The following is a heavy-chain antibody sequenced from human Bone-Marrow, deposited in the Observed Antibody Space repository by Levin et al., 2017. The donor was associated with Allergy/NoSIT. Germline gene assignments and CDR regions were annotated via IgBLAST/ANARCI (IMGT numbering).Heavy chain of an antibody. V-gene: IGHV3-30*18. D-gene: IGHD3-10*01. CDR3: AKDGNYFGSGSSSFDY. CDR1: TFTFSSYG. J-gene: IGHJ4*02. Sequence: GGSLRLSCAASSASTFTFSSYGMHWVRQAPGKGLEWVAFISYDGKYKNFADSVKGRFTISRDNSKITMYLQMNSLRVEDTAVYYCAKDGNYFGSGSSSFDYWGQGTLVTVAS. CDR2: ISYDGKYK.